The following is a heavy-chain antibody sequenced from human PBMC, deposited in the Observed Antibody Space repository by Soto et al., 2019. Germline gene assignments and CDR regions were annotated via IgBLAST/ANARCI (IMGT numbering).Heavy chain of an antibody. J-gene: IGHJ6*02. CDR2: IIPIFGTA. CDR3: ARVAGDDYYYGMDV. D-gene: IGHD7-27*01. CDR1: GGTFSSYA. V-gene: IGHV1-69*13. Sequence: ASVKVSCKASGGTFSSYAISWVRQAPGQGLEWMGGIIPIFGTANYAQKFQGRVTITADESTSTAYMELSSLRSEDTAVYYCARVAGDDYYYGMDVWGQGTTVTVSS.